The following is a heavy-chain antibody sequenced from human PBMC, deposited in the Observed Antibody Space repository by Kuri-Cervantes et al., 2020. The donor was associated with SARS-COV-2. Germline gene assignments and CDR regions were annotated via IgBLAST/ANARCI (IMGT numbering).Heavy chain of an antibody. D-gene: IGHD3-22*01. V-gene: IGHV1-2*02. J-gene: IGHJ4*02. Sequence: ASVKVSCKASGYTFTGYYMHWVRQAPGQGLECMGWINPNSGGTNYAQKFQGRVTMTRDTSISTAYMELSRLRSDDTAVYYCARDPREYYYDSSGTIRTEESYSDYWGQGTLVTVSS. CDR1: GYTFTGYY. CDR2: INPNSGGT. CDR3: ARDPREYYYDSSGTIRTEESYSDY.